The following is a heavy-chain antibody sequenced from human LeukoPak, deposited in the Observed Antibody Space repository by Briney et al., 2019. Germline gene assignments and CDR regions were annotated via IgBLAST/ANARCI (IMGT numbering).Heavy chain of an antibody. CDR3: ARGRGVVVPAPTHHNDY. D-gene: IGHD2-2*01. V-gene: IGHV4-34*01. CDR1: GGSFSGYY. CDR2: INHSGST. J-gene: IGHJ4*02. Sequence: SETLSLTCAVYGGSFSGYYWSWIRQPPGKGLEWIGEINHSGSTNYNPSLKSRVTISVDTSKSQFSLKLSSVTAADTAVYYCARGRGVVVPAPTHHNDYWGQGTLVTVSS.